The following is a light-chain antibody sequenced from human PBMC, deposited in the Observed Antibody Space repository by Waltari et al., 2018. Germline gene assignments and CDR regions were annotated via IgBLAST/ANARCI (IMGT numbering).Light chain of an antibody. Sequence: EIVLTQSPATLSLSPGERATPSCRASQRVRSYLAWYQQKPGQAPRLLIYGASNRATGIPARFSGSGSGTDFTLTISSLEPEDFAVYYCQQRSNWPITFGQGTKLEIK. CDR1: QRVRSY. V-gene: IGKV3-11*01. J-gene: IGKJ2*01. CDR2: GAS. CDR3: QQRSNWPIT.